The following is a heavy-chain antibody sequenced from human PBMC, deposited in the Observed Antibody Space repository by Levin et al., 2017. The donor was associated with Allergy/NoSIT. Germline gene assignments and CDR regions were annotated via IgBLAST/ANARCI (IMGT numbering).Heavy chain of an antibody. V-gene: IGHV3-15*01. J-gene: IGHJ5*02. Sequence: LGESLKISCAASGFTFSNAWMSWVRQAPGKGLEWVGRIKSKTDGGTTDYAAPVKGRFTSSRDDSKNTLYLQMNSLKTEDTAVYYCTRDRGSYSSSWGQGTLVTVSS. D-gene: IGHD1-26*01. CDR3: TRDRGSYSSS. CDR1: GFTFSNAW. CDR2: IKSKTDGGTT.